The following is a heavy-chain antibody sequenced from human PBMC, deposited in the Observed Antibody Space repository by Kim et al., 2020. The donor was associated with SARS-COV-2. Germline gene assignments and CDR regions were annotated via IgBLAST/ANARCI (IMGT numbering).Heavy chain of an antibody. V-gene: IGHV3-48*02. D-gene: IGHD2-15*01. CDR2: ISTRATRI. J-gene: IGHJ6*02. Sequence: GGSLRLSCAASGFTFSNYGMNWVRQAPGKGLEWLAYISTRATRIFYADSVKGRFTVSRDNGKNSLYLQMDNLRDNDTAVYYCARDRRAINMVVVAKGYYQYGMDVWGQGTAVTVSS. CDR1: GFTFSNYG. CDR3: ARDRRAINMVVVAKGYYQYGMDV.